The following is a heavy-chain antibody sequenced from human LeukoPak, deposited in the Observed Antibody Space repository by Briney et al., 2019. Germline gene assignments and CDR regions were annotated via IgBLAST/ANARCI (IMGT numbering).Heavy chain of an antibody. D-gene: IGHD2-2*01. Sequence: PGGSLRLSCAASGFTFSNDWMSWVRQAPGKGLEWVARIKSNTDGGTTDYSAPVKGTFTIPRDDSKNTLYLQMNSLKTEDTAVYYCTTDPQGYCSSTSCPDYWGQGTLVTVSS. J-gene: IGHJ4*02. CDR1: GFTFSNDW. CDR2: IKSNTDGGTT. V-gene: IGHV3-15*01. CDR3: TTDPQGYCSSTSCPDY.